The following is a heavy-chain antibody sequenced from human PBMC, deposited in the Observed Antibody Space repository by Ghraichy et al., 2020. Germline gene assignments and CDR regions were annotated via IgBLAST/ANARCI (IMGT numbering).Heavy chain of an antibody. CDR3: ATRPIIGPSGYEMDV. CDR2: INNGGSA. Sequence: SETLALTCAVYGGSFRGHFWSWIRQPPGKGLEWIGEINNGGSANYNPSLKSRATMSIDKSKNQMSLRLTSVTAADTAVYYCATRPIIGPSGYEMDVGGRGTTVTVSS. CDR1: GGSFRGHF. J-gene: IGHJ6*04. V-gene: IGHV4-34*01.